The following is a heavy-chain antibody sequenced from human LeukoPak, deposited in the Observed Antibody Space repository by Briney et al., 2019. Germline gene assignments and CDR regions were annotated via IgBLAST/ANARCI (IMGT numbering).Heavy chain of an antibody. CDR2: VSGGGGST. Sequence: GGSLRLSCAASGFTFSSYVMSWVRQAPGKGLEWVSAVSGGGGSTYYADSVKGRFTISRDNAKNSLYLEMNSLRAEDTAVYYCASRHHSRDYWGQGTLVTVSS. V-gene: IGHV3-23*01. CDR3: ASRHHSRDY. J-gene: IGHJ4*02. CDR1: GFTFSSYV.